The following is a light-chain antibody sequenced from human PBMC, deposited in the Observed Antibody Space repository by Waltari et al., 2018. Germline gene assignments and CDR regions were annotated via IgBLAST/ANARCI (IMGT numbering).Light chain of an antibody. J-gene: IGLJ2*01. Sequence: SSELTQDPAVSVALGQTVRITCQGDSLRRYYASWYQQKPGQAPVLVIYGKNNRPSGIPDRFSGSSSGNTASLTITGAQAEDEADYYCNSRDSSGNHLGGVFGGGTKLTVL. CDR3: NSRDSSGNHLGGV. CDR1: SLRRYY. CDR2: GKN. V-gene: IGLV3-19*01.